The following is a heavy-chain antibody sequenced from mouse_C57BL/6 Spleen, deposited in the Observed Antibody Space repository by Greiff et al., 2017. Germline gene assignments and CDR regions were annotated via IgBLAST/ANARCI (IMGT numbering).Heavy chain of an antibody. CDR1: GFTFTDYY. CDR3: ARSTVVSYFDY. V-gene: IGHV7-3*01. D-gene: IGHD1-1*01. Sequence: EVMLVESGGGLVQPGGSLSLSCAASGFTFTDYYMSWVRQPPGKALEWLGFIRNKANGYTTEYSASVKGRFTISRDNSQSILYLQMNALRAEDSATYYCARSTVVSYFDYWGQGTTLTVSS. J-gene: IGHJ2*01. CDR2: IRNKANGYTT.